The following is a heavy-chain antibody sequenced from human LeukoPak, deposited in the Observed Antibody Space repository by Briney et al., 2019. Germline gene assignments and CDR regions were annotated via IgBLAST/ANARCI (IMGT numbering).Heavy chain of an antibody. Sequence: ASVKVSCKASGYTFTGYYMHWVRQAPGQGLEWMGWINPNSGGTNYAQKFQGRVTMTRDTSISTAYMELSRLRSDDTAVYYCARDRYQLLSQPAFDYWGQGNLVTVSS. J-gene: IGHJ4*02. CDR2: INPNSGGT. CDR1: GYTFTGYY. V-gene: IGHV1-2*02. CDR3: ARDRYQLLSQPAFDY. D-gene: IGHD2-2*01.